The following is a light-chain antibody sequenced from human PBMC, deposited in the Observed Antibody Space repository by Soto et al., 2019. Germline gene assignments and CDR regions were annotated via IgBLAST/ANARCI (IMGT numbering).Light chain of an antibody. J-gene: IGLJ1*01. CDR1: SSDVGGYKY. Sequence: QSVLTQPASVSGSPGQSITISCTGTSSDVGGYKYVSWYQQHPGKAPKLMIYEVSNRPSGVSNRFSGSKSGNTASLTISGLQAEDEADYYCSSHTSSSTPYVFGTGTKHRP. CDR3: SSHTSSSTPYV. V-gene: IGLV2-14*01. CDR2: EVS.